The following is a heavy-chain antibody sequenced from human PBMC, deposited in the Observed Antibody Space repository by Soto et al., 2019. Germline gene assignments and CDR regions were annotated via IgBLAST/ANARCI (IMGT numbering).Heavy chain of an antibody. CDR1: GYTFTSYY. D-gene: IGHD5-18*01. CDR2: INPSGGST. J-gene: IGHJ6*02. V-gene: IGHV1-46*01. CDR3: ARGGRGYSYGTGYYYYYYGMDV. Sequence: ASVKVSCKASGYTFTSYYMHWVRQAPGQGLEWMGIINPSGGSTSYAQKFQGRVTMTRDTSTSTVYMELSSLRSEDTAVYYCARGGRGYSYGTGYYYYYYGMDVWGQGTTVIFSS.